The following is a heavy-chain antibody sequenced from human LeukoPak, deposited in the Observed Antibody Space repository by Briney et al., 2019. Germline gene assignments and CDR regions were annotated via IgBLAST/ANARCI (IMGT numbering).Heavy chain of an antibody. V-gene: IGHV1-18*01. J-gene: IGHJ4*02. D-gene: IGHD2-15*01. CDR2: VSAYGDNT. CDR3: ARDCIGCHGFDH. CDR1: GYTFTNYG. Sequence: GASVKVSCKASGYTFTNYGISWVRQAPGQGLEWMGWVSAYGDNTNYVQKVQGRVTMTTDTSTSTAYMELRSLRSDDTAVYYCARDCIGCHGFDHWGQGILVTVSS.